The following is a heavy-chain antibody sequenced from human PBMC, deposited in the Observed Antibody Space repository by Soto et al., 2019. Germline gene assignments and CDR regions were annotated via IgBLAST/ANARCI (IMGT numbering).Heavy chain of an antibody. CDR1: GFTFSSYA. V-gene: IGHV3-23*01. CDR2: ISGSGGST. Sequence: EVQLLESGGGLVQPGGSLRLSCAASGFTFSSYAMSWVRQAPGKGLEWVSAISGSGGSTYYADSVKGRFTISRDNSKTTLYMQMNSLRAEDTAVYYCAKALSSGYLKHNWCDPWGQGTLVTVSS. J-gene: IGHJ5*02. D-gene: IGHD3-22*01. CDR3: AKALSSGYLKHNWCDP.